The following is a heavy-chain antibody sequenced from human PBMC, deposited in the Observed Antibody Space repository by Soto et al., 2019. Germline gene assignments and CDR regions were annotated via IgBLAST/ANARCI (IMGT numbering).Heavy chain of an antibody. J-gene: IGHJ4*02. CDR3: ARRTDFFDY. CDR1: GYRFTIYG. V-gene: IGHV1-18*01. Sequence: QVQLVQSGPEVKKSGASVKVSCKTSGYRFTIYGISWVRQAPGQGPEWMGWFTPDTDSPNYAPKFQDRVTMTADTTTGTVYMDLMSLTSDDTALYYCARRTDFFDYWGQGTLITVSP. D-gene: IGHD3-3*01. CDR2: FTPDTDSP.